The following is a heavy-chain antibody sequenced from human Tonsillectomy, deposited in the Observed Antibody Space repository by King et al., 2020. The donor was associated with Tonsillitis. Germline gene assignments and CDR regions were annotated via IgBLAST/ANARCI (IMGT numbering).Heavy chain of an antibody. CDR3: AGVTVGGGYSYGSQGAFDY. D-gene: IGHD5-18*01. Sequence: VQLVESGGGVVQPGRSLRLSCAASGFTFSSYAMHWVRPAPGKGLEWVAGISYDGSNKYYADPVKGRFPISRDNSQNTLYLQMNSLRAEDTAVYYCAGVTVGGGYSYGSQGAFDYWGQGTLVTVSS. J-gene: IGHJ4*02. CDR2: ISYDGSNK. V-gene: IGHV3-30*01. CDR1: GFTFSSYA.